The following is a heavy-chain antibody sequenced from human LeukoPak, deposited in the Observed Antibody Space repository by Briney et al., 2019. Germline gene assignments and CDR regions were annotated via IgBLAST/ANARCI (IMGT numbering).Heavy chain of an antibody. Sequence: GGSLSLSCAASGFTFSRHWMTWVRQAPGKGLEWVANIKEDGSKKNYVDSVKGRFTISRDNAKNSLYLQMNSLRAEDTAVHFCATPLDYYDSSGYHQGGDWGQGALVTVSS. J-gene: IGHJ4*02. V-gene: IGHV3-7*03. D-gene: IGHD3-22*01. CDR3: ATPLDYYDSSGYHQGGD. CDR1: GFTFSRHW. CDR2: IKEDGSKK.